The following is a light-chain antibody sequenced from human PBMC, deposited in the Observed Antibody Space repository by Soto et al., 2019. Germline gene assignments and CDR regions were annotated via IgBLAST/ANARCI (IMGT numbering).Light chain of an antibody. CDR2: DVS. J-gene: IGLJ1*01. CDR1: SSDVGYYNY. V-gene: IGLV2-11*01. CDR3: SSYAGTNNYV. Sequence: QSALTQPRSVSGSPGQSVTISCTGTSSDVGYYNYVSWYQQYPGKAPKLMIYDVSGRPSGVPDRFSGSKSGNTASLTISGLQAEDEAYYYCSSYAGTNNYVFGSGTKLTVL.